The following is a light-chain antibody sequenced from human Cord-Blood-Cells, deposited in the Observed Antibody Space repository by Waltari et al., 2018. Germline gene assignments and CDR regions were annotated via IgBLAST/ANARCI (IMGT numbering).Light chain of an antibody. Sequence: QSVLTQQPSASGTPGQRVTIPCSGSSSNIGSTTVNWYQQLPGTAPKPLIYSNNQRPSGVPDRFSGSKSGTSASLAISGLQSEDEADYYCAAWDDSLNGAVFGGGTQLTVL. J-gene: IGLJ7*01. CDR1: SSNIGSTT. CDR2: SNN. V-gene: IGLV1-44*01. CDR3: AAWDDSLNGAV.